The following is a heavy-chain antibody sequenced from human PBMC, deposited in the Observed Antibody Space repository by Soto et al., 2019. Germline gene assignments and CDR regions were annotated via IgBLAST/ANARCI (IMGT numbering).Heavy chain of an antibody. CDR3: AKVKSSGVRPSGDY. CDR1: GFTFSSYA. CDR2: ISGSGGST. D-gene: IGHD6-19*01. J-gene: IGHJ4*02. V-gene: IGHV3-23*01. Sequence: GGSLRLSCAASGFTFSSYAMSWVRQAPGKGLEWVSAISGSGGSTYYADSVKGRFTISRDNSKNTLYLQMNSLRAEDTAVYYCAKVKSSGVRPSGDYWGQGTLVTVSS.